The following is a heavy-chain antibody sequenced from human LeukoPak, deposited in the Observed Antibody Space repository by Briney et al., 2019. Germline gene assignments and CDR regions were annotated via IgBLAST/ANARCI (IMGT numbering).Heavy chain of an antibody. CDR1: GLTFSNYA. Sequence: GGSLRLSCAASGLTFSNYAMNWVRQAPGKGLEWVSSISDSGGNTYYADSVKGRFTISRDNSKNTLYLHLNSLRAEDTAVYYCAKFRSYGASSFDYWGQGTPVTVSS. CDR3: AKFRSYGASSFDY. V-gene: IGHV3-23*01. CDR2: ISDSGGNT. D-gene: IGHD4-17*01. J-gene: IGHJ4*02.